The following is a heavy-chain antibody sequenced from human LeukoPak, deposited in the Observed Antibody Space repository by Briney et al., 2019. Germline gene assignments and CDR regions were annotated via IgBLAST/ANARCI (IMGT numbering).Heavy chain of an antibody. CDR2: ISSSGSTI. CDR3: ARDGDYYDSSGYYYDAFDI. CDR1: GFTFSSYE. D-gene: IGHD3-22*01. Sequence: GGSLRLSCAASGFTFSSYEMNWVRQAPGKGLEWVSYISSSGSTIYYADSVKGRFTICRDNAKNSLYLQMNSLSAEDTAVYYCARDGDYYDSSGYYYDAFDIWGQGTMVTVSS. V-gene: IGHV3-48*03. J-gene: IGHJ3*02.